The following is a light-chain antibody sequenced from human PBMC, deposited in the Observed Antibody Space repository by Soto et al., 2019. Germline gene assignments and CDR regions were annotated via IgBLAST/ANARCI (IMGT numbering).Light chain of an antibody. CDR1: QSVSSS. Sequence: EIGMTESPATVSVCPVERATLSCMASQSVSSSLAWYQQKPGQPPRLLIYGASTRAIGIPDRFSGSGSGTEFTLTISSLQPEDFASYYCQQYNSYSRTFGQGTKVDIK. V-gene: IGKV3D-15*01. J-gene: IGKJ1*01. CDR2: GAS. CDR3: QQYNSYSRT.